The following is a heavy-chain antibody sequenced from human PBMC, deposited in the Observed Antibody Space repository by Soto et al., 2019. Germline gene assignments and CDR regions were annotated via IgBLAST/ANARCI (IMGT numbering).Heavy chain of an antibody. V-gene: IGHV3-11*01. CDR2: IDSRGRTI. J-gene: IGHJ4*02. D-gene: IGHD6-6*01. Sequence: QVQLVESGGALVKPGGSLRLFCAASGFTFSDYYMSWIRQAPGKGLEWVSYIDSRGRTISYADSVKGRFTISRDDAKNSLYLQMNSVRAEDTAVYYCARQAARNYFDFWGQGTLVTVSS. CDR3: ARQAARNYFDF. CDR1: GFTFSDYY.